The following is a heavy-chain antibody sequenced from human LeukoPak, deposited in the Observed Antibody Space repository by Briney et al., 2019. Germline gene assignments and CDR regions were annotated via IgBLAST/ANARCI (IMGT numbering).Heavy chain of an antibody. CDR2: IYHSGST. D-gene: IGHD2-2*01. CDR3: ARDRQLPPGAFDI. Sequence: SETLSLTCAVSGYSISSGYYWGWIRQPPGKGLEWIGSIYHSGSTYYNPSLKSRVTISVDTSKNQFSLKLSSVTAADTAVYYCARDRQLPPGAFDIWGQGTMVTASS. J-gene: IGHJ3*02. V-gene: IGHV4-38-2*02. CDR1: GYSISSGYY.